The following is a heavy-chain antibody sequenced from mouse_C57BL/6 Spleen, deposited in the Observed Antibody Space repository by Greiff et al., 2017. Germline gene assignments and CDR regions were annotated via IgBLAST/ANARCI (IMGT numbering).Heavy chain of an antibody. V-gene: IGHV1-54*01. J-gene: IGHJ4*01. Sequence: QVQLKESGAELVRPGTSVKVSCKASGYAFTNYLIEWVKQRPGQGLEWIGVINPGSGGTNYNEKFKGKATLTADKSSSTAYMQLISLTSEDSAVYFCARSPGDYAMDYWGQGTSVTVSS. CDR2: INPGSGGT. CDR1: GYAFTNYL. CDR3: ARSPGDYAMDY.